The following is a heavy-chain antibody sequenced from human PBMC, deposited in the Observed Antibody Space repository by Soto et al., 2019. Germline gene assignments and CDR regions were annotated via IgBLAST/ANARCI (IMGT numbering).Heavy chain of an antibody. Sequence: SETMSVTCTVDDGSSSGYYWSWVRKPPGKGLEWIGEINPSGSTNYNPSLKSRITINPDTSKNQFSLQLNSVTPEDTAVYYCGRDSPGYGEYVLFDYWGQGTMLTVSS. CDR2: INPSGST. V-gene: IGHV4-34*01. J-gene: IGHJ4*02. D-gene: IGHD4-17*01. CDR1: DGSSSGYY. CDR3: GRDSPGYGEYVLFDY.